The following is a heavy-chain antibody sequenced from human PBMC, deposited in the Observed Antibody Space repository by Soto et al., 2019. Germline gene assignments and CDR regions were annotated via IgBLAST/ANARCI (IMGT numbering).Heavy chain of an antibody. J-gene: IGHJ4*02. CDR2: VFHTGTT. D-gene: IGHD6-13*01. V-gene: IGHV4-4*02. Sequence: QVQLQESGPGLVKPSGTLSLTCAVSGDSVSSPYYWCWVRQPPGKGLEWIGEVFHTGTTSYNPSLMSRVTISMDTSINQCSLDLSSVTAADTAVYYCARSAGWYAVHSWGPGTLVIVSS. CDR1: GDSVSSPYY. CDR3: ARSAGWYAVHS.